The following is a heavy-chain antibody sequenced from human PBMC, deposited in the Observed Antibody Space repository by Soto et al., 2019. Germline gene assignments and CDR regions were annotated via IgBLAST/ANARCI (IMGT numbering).Heavy chain of an antibody. CDR2: IFSNDEK. J-gene: IGHJ6*03. CDR1: GFSLSNARMG. Sequence: SGPTLVNPAETLTLTCTASGFSLSNARMGVSWIRQPPGKALEWLAHIFSNDEKSYSTSLKSRLTISKDTSKSQVVLTMTNMDPVDTATYYCARGVVPAAFLYYYYYMDVWGKGTTVTVSS. D-gene: IGHD2-2*01. V-gene: IGHV2-26*01. CDR3: ARGVVPAAFLYYYYYMDV.